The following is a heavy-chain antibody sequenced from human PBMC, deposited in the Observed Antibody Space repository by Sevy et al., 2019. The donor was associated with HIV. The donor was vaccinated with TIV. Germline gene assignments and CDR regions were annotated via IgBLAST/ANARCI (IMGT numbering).Heavy chain of an antibody. D-gene: IGHD3-22*01. CDR1: GFTFSSHA. V-gene: IGHV3-30-3*01. CDR3: ARVAGVVVTSLPPLS. J-gene: IGHJ4*02. Sequence: GGSLRLSCAASGFTFSSHAMHWVRQAPGKGLEWMAAISYDGSNKYYADSVKGRFTISRDNSKNTLYLQMNSLRAEDTAVYYCARVAGVVVTSLPPLSWGQGTLVTVSS. CDR2: ISYDGSNK.